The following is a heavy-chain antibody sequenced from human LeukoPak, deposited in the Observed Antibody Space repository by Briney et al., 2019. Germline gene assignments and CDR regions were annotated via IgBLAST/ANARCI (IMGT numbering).Heavy chain of an antibody. CDR3: AKGEIAVAGPFDY. Sequence: PGGSLRLSCAASGFTFSSYAMNWVRQAPGKGLEWVSTIGGSGDTAYYADSVKGRFTISRDNSKNTLYLQMNSLRADDTAVYYCAKGEIAVAGPFDYWGQGTLVTVSS. J-gene: IGHJ4*02. D-gene: IGHD6-19*01. CDR2: IGGSGDTA. V-gene: IGHV3-23*01. CDR1: GFTFSSYA.